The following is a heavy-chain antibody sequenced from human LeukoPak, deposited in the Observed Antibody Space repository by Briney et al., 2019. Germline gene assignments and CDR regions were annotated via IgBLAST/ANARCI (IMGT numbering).Heavy chain of an antibody. Sequence: TGGSLRLSCAASGFTIRDYAISWVRQAPGKCLEWVSYIDPSGTALYYADSVKGRFTVSRDNGKNSLSLQLRSLRAEETALYYCARAAYNWNWGQETLVTVCS. J-gene: IGHJ4*02. CDR1: GFTIRDYA. D-gene: IGHD1-20*01. CDR2: IDPSGTAL. V-gene: IGHV3-11*01. CDR3: ARAAYNWN.